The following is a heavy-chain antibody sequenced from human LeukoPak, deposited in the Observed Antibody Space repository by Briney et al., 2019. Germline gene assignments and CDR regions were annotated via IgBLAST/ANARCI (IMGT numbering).Heavy chain of an antibody. CDR1: GYTFTGYY. CDR2: INPNRGGT. Sequence: ASVKVSCKASGYTFTGYYMHWVRQAPGQGLEWMGWINPNRGGTNYAQKFQGRVTMTRDTSISTAYMELSRLRSDDTAVYYWARDPQGAVAGTFLDYWGQGTLVTVSS. D-gene: IGHD6-19*01. V-gene: IGHV1-2*02. CDR3: ARDPQGAVAGTFLDY. J-gene: IGHJ4*02.